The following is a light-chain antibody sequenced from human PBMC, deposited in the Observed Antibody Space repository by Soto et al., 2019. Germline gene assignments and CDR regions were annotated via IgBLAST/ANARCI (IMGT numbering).Light chain of an antibody. V-gene: IGKV4-1*01. CDR2: WAS. CDR3: QQYPDLLT. J-gene: IGKJ4*01. CDR1: QSVLYSSNNKDS. Sequence: DIVMTQSPGSLAVSLGEGATISCKSSQSVLYSSNNKDSIAWYQQQPGQPPRLLIYWASTRESGVPDRFSGSGSGTDFTLTISSLQAEDVAVYYCQQYPDLLTFGGGTKVEIK.